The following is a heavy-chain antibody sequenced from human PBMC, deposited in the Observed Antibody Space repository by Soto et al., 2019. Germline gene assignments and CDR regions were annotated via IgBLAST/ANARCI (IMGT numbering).Heavy chain of an antibody. D-gene: IGHD2-8*01. V-gene: IGHV4-31*03. Sequence: QVQLQDSGPGQVQPSQTLSLTCTVSGGSVRSGGYYWGWVRQHPGKGLEWIGYIYYSGTTHYNPSLTSRPAISLDTSQNTFALTLTSMTVADSAIYYCARGRVVLRELIDPFDLWGPGKKVTVSP. CDR1: GGSVRSGGYY. J-gene: IGHJ3*01. CDR3: ARGRVVLRELIDPFDL. CDR2: IYYSGTT.